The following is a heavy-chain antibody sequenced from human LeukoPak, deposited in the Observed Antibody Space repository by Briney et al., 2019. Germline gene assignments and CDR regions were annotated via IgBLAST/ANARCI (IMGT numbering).Heavy chain of an antibody. CDR1: GYTFTSYD. CDR3: ARGKLEWLVLGVWFDP. D-gene: IGHD6-19*01. J-gene: IGHJ5*02. Sequence: EASVKVSCKASGYTFTSYDINWVRQATGQGLEWMGWMNPNSGNTGYAQKFQGRVTMTRNTSISTAYMELSSLRSEDTAVYYCARGKLEWLVLGVWFDPWGQGTLVTVSS. V-gene: IGHV1-8*01. CDR2: MNPNSGNT.